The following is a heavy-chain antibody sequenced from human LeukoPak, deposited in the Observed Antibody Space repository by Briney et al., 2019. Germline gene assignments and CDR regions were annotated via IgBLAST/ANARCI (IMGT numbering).Heavy chain of an antibody. CDR2: ITPIFGTA. J-gene: IGHJ5*02. D-gene: IGHD1-26*01. CDR3: ARQRGSLEDWFDP. V-gene: IGHV1-69*13. CDR1: GGTFSSSA. Sequence: GASVKVSCKASGGTFSSSAITWVRQAPGQGLEWMGGITPIFGTANYAQKFQGRVTITADESTSTAYMELSSLRSEDTAVYYCARQRGSLEDWFDPWGQGTLVTVSS.